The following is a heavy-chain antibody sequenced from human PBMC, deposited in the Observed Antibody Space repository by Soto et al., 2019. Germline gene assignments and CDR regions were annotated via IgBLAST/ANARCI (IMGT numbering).Heavy chain of an antibody. CDR1: GYTFTSYY. Sequence: GASVKVSCKASGYTFTSYYMHWVRQAPGQGLEWMGIINPSGGSTSYAQKFQGRVTMTRDTSMSTVYMELSSLRSEDTAVYYCARGGAWYVDGVGDHKSNDYWGQGTLVTVSS. V-gene: IGHV1-46*01. CDR3: ARGGAWYVDGVGDHKSNDY. D-gene: IGHD2-15*01. CDR2: INPSGGST. J-gene: IGHJ4*02.